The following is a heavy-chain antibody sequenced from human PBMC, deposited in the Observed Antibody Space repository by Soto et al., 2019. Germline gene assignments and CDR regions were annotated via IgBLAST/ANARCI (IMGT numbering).Heavy chain of an antibody. V-gene: IGHV1-69*14. CDR3: ARDRVMRGNSYYYGMDV. Sequence: QVQLVQSGAEVKKPSSSVKVSCKASGGSFSSNAISWVRQAPGQGLEWMGVIIPILGTTTYAQKFQGRVTITADKSTTTAYMALSSLRSDDTAMYFCARDRVMRGNSYYYGMDVWGQGTTVTVSS. D-gene: IGHD2-8*01. CDR2: IIPILGTT. J-gene: IGHJ6*02. CDR1: GGSFSSNA.